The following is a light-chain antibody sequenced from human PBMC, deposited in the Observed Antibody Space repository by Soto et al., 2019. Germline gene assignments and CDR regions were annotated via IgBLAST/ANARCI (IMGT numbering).Light chain of an antibody. CDR3: QHYNSWPRTWT. CDR1: QSISNW. Sequence: DIQMTQSPSTLSASVGDRVTITFRASQSISNWLAWYQQKPGKAPKLLIYDVSSLESGVPSRFSGSGSGTEFTLTISSLQSEDFAVYHCQHYNSWPRTWTFGQGTKVDIK. J-gene: IGKJ1*01. V-gene: IGKV1-5*01. CDR2: DVS.